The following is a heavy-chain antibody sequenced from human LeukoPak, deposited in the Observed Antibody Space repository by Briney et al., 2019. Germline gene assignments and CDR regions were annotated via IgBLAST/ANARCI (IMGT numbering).Heavy chain of an antibody. V-gene: IGHV3-23*01. CDR1: GFTFSSYA. CDR2: ISGSGGST. CDR3: GTIFGVVKASNDAFDI. D-gene: IGHD3-3*01. Sequence: GGSLRLSCAASGFTFSSYAMSWVRQAPGKGLEWVSAISGSGGSTYYADSVKGRFTISRDNSKNTLYLQMNSLRAEDTAVYYCGTIFGVVKASNDAFDIWGQGTMVTVSS. J-gene: IGHJ3*02.